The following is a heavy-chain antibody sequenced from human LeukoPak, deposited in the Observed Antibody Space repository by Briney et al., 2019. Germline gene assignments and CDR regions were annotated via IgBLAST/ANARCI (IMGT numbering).Heavy chain of an antibody. Sequence: GGSLRLSCAASGFTSSDYYMSWIRQAPGKGLEWVSYISSSGSTIYYADSVKGRFTISRDNAKNSLYLQMNSLRAEDTAVYYCARDNYYDSSGYSDYWGQGTLVTVSS. CDR3: ARDNYYDSSGYSDY. CDR1: GFTSSDYY. CDR2: ISSSGSTI. D-gene: IGHD3-22*01. V-gene: IGHV3-11*01. J-gene: IGHJ4*02.